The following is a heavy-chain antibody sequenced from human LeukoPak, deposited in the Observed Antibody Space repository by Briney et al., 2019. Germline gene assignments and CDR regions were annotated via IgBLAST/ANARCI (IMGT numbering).Heavy chain of an antibody. CDR2: ISGSGTNT. CDR3: AKVPNSGNYHYFDY. Sequence: GGSLRLSCAASGFTFSTYAMSWVRRAPGKGLEWVSAISGSGTNTYYADSVKGRFTISRDNSKNTLYLQMNSLRAEDTAVYFCAKVPNSGNYHYFDYWGQGTPVTVSS. J-gene: IGHJ4*02. D-gene: IGHD1-26*01. CDR1: GFTFSTYA. V-gene: IGHV3-23*01.